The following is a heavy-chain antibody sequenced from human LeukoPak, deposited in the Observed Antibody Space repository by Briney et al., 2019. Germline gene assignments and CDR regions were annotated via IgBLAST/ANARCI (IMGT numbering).Heavy chain of an antibody. V-gene: IGHV4-4*07. CDR3: ARARGYSGYEPDYYGMDV. J-gene: IGHJ6*02. D-gene: IGHD5-12*01. Sequence: SETLSLTCTVSGGSISSYYWSWIRQPAGKGLEWIGRIYTSGSTNYNPSLKSRVTMSVDTSKNQFSLKLSSVTAADTAVYYCARARGYSGYEPDYYGMDVWGQGTTVTVAS. CDR1: GGSISSYY. CDR2: IYTSGST.